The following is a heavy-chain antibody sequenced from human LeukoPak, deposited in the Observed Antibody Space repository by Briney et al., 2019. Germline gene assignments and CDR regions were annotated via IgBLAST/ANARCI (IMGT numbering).Heavy chain of an antibody. CDR1: GGSISSYY. CDR3: ARRMRGYSYGTIDY. J-gene: IGHJ4*02. D-gene: IGHD5-18*01. V-gene: IGHV4-4*07. Sequence: SETLSLTCTVSGGSISSYYWSWIRQPAGKGLEWIGRIYTSGSTNYNPSLKSRVTISVDTSKNQFSLKLSSVTAADTAVYYCARRMRGYSYGTIDYWGQGTLVTVSS. CDR2: IYTSGST.